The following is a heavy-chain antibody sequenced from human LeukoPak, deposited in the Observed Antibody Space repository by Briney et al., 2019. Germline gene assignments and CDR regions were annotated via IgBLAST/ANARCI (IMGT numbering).Heavy chain of an antibody. V-gene: IGHV4-39*01. CDR1: GGSISSSSHS. D-gene: IGHD1-1*01. Sequence: SETLSLTCTVAGGSISSSSHSWGWIRQPPGKGLEWTGTIHYTGRTYYNPPLESRLTLSVDTSKNQFSLKLTSVTAADKAIYYCAQSLGSGNWIGNWFDPWGQGTLVTVSS. CDR3: AQSLGSGNWIGNWFDP. CDR2: IHYTGRT. J-gene: IGHJ5*02.